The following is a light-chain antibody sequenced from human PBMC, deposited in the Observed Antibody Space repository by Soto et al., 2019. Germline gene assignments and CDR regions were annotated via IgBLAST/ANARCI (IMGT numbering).Light chain of an antibody. CDR1: SSDIGAYKY. Sequence: QSALTQPASVSGSPGQPITISCSGTSSDIGAYKYVSWYQQHPGKVPKLMIYEVNNRPSGVSDRFSASKSGNTASLTISGLQAEDEAYYYCSSYIGSERGMFGGGTKLTVL. J-gene: IGLJ3*02. CDR3: SSYIGSERGM. V-gene: IGLV2-14*01. CDR2: EVN.